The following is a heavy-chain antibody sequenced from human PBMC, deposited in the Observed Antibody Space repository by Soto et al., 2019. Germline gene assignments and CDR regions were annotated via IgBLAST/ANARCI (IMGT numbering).Heavy chain of an antibody. Sequence: LRLSCAASGFTFSSYSMNWVRQAPGKGLEWVSSISSSSSYIYYADPVKGRFTISRDNAKNSLYLQMNSLRAEDTAVYYCARADLRFLEWLLWSMDYWGQGTLVTVSS. CDR3: ARADLRFLEWLLWSMDY. J-gene: IGHJ4*02. CDR2: ISSSSSYI. V-gene: IGHV3-21*01. CDR1: GFTFSSYS. D-gene: IGHD3-3*01.